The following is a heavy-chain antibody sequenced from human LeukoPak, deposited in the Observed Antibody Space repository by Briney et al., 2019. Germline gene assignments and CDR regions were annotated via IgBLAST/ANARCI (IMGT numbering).Heavy chain of an antibody. D-gene: IGHD3-3*01. CDR2: ISGSGGST. CDR3: AKDFWSGYYRPFDY. Sequence: GGSLRLSCAASGFTFSSYSMSWVRQAPGKGLEWVSAISGSGGSTYYADSVKGRFTISRDNSKNTLYLQMNSLRAEDTAVYYCAKDFWSGYYRPFDYWGQGTLVTVSS. CDR1: GFTFSSYS. J-gene: IGHJ4*02. V-gene: IGHV3-23*01.